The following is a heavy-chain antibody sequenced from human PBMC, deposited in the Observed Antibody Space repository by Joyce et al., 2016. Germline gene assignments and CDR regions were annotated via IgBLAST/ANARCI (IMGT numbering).Heavy chain of an antibody. CDR2: SIPRKGTA. V-gene: IGHV1-69*01. CDR1: GCTFNSYA. CDR3: ASIMGHCSGAACRPNFYHYDVDV. Sequence: QVQLVQSGAEVKKPGSSVKVTCKASGCTFNSYAISWVRQAPGQGLEWMGGSIPRKGTANYAQKFQGRVTITADESSSTGYMELSSLRFEDTAVYYCASIMGHCSGAACRPNFYHYDVDVWGQGTAVTVSS. J-gene: IGHJ6*02. D-gene: IGHD2-15*01.